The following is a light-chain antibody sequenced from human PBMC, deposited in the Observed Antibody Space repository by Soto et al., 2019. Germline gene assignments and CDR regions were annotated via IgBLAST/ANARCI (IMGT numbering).Light chain of an antibody. Sequence: DIQMTQSPSTLSASVGDRATISCRASQGINTKFAWYQQKPGNPPQLLIYKASTLKSGVPSSFSGSGSGTAFTPPISSLQPDDFATDYCQHYNSYSEAFGQGTKVDNK. J-gene: IGKJ1*01. CDR3: QHYNSYSEA. CDR1: QGINTK. V-gene: IGKV1-5*03. CDR2: KAS.